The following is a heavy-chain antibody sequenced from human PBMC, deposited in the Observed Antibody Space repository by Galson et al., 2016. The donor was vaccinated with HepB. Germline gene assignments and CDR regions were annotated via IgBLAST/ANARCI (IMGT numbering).Heavy chain of an antibody. CDR2: IFWNDAK. V-gene: IGHV2-5*01. CDR1: GFSLSTNGLF. CDR3: AHPYYDSSGYYDDAFDI. D-gene: IGHD3-22*01. Sequence: PALVKPTQTLTLTCTFSGFSLSTNGLFVGWIRQPPGKALEWLALIFWNDAKRYSPSLKSRLTITKDTSKNQVVLTMNNMDPEDTATYYCAHPYYDSSGYYDDAFDIWGQGTMVTASS. J-gene: IGHJ3*02.